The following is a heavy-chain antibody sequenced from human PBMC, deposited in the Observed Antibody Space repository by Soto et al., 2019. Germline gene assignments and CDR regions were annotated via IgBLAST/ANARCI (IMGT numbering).Heavy chain of an antibody. D-gene: IGHD5-18*01. CDR2: IYPGDFDT. V-gene: IGHV5-51*01. CDR1: GYNFDTCW. J-gene: IGHJ4*02. CDR3: ARLLGYSFGHQEFFDY. Sequence: PGESLKISCTASGYNFDTCWIGWVRQMPGKGLEWMGIIYPGDFDTRYSQSFQGHFAMSVDKSINTAYLQWNSLETSDTAMFYCARLLGYSFGHQEFFDYWGQGTPVTVS.